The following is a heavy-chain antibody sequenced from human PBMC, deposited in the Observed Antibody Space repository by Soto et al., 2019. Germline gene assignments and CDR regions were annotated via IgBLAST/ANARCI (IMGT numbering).Heavy chain of an antibody. J-gene: IGHJ4*02. CDR3: TRHEPSPF. Sequence: GGSLRLSCAASGFTFSVSAMHWVRQASGKGLEWVGRIRSKANSYATAYAASVKGRFTISRDDSKNTAYLQMNSLKTEDTAVYYCTRHEPSPFWGQGTLVTVSS. CDR2: IRSKANSYAT. CDR1: GFTFSVSA. V-gene: IGHV3-73*01.